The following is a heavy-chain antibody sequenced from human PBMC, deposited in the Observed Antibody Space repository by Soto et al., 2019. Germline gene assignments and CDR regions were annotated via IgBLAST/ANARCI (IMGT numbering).Heavy chain of an antibody. CDR1: GDTFSSYA. CDR3: ATLTV. J-gene: IGHJ6*02. Sequence: QVQLVQSGAEVKRPGSSVKVSCKASGDTFSSYAFSWVRQAPGQGLEWMGGIIPIFGKTNYAQKFQGRVTITADESTSTAYMELSSLISDDTAVYYYATLTVWGQGTTVTVSS. V-gene: IGHV1-69*12. CDR2: IIPIFGKT.